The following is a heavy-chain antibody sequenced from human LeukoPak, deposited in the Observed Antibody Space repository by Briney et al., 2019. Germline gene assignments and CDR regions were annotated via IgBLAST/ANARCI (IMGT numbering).Heavy chain of an antibody. J-gene: IGHJ3*02. CDR2: IYTSGSA. Sequence: SETLSLTCTVSGGSISSGNYYWSWIRQAAGKGLEWIGRIYTSGSANYNPSLKSRVTISVDKSKNQFSLKLSSVTAADTAVYYCARVTVATISDAFDIWGQGTMVTVSS. V-gene: IGHV4-61*02. D-gene: IGHD5-12*01. CDR3: ARVTVATISDAFDI. CDR1: GGSISSGNYY.